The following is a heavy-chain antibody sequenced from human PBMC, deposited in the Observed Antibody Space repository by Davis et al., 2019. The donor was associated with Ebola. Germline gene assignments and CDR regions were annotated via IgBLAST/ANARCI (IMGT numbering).Heavy chain of an antibody. J-gene: IGHJ3*02. CDR2: ISYDGSNE. Sequence: GESLKISCAASGFTFSHDDMHWVRQAPGKGLEWVAVISYDGSNEYYADSVKGRFTISRDNSKNTLYLQMNSLRAGDTAMYYCARTSDGYTVLDAFDIWGQGRMVTVSP. D-gene: IGHD5-24*01. V-gene: IGHV3-30*03. CDR3: ARTSDGYTVLDAFDI. CDR1: GFTFSHDD.